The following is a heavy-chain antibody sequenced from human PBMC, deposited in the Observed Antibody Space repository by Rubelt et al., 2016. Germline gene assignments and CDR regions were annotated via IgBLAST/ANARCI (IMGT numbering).Heavy chain of an antibody. CDR3: ARGSRDGYNQDAFDI. D-gene: IGHD5-24*01. V-gene: IGHV3-7*01. Sequence: EVRLVESGGALIQPGGSLRLSCAASGFTVSTTHMSWVRQDPGKGLEWVANIKPDGSDRYFMDSVKGHLTISRDNAKNSGYLQMDSLRADDTAVYYCARGSRDGYNQDAFDIWGQGTMVTVSS. CDR2: IKPDGSDR. J-gene: IGHJ3*02. CDR1: GFTVSTTH.